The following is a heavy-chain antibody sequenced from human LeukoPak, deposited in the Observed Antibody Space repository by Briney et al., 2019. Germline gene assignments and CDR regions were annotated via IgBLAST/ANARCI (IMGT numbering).Heavy chain of an antibody. D-gene: IGHD3-22*01. CDR2: INPNSGVT. CDR3: VRDPSNYYDSSGYYYVAWFDP. CDR1: GYTFTGYY. J-gene: IGHJ5*02. V-gene: IGHV1-2*02. Sequence: GASVKVSCKASGYTFTGYYMHWVRQAPGQGLEWMGWINPNSGVTTYTQKFLDRVTMTRDTSITTVYMELRSLRSDDTAVYYCVRDPSNYYDSSGYYYVAWFDPWGQGTLVTVSS.